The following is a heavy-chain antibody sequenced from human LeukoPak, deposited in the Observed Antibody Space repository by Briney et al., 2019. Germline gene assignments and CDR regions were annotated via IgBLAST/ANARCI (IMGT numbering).Heavy chain of an antibody. CDR1: GFTYNSHA. D-gene: IGHD5-18*01. V-gene: IGHV3-23*01. CDR2: ISGNGANT. CDR3: AEDQGFSYYYLDY. J-gene: IGHJ4*02. Sequence: GGSLRLSCVASGFTYNSHAMSWVRQAPGKGLEWVSGISGNGANTYYTDSVRGRFTISRDNSKNTVYLQMSSLSAEDTAIYYCAEDQGFSYYYLDYWGQGILVTVSS.